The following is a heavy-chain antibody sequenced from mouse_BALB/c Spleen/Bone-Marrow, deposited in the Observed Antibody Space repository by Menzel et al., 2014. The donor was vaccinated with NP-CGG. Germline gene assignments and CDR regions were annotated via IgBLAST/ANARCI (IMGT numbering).Heavy chain of an antibody. Sequence: VKLMESGAELARPGASVKMSCKASGYTFTSYTMHWVKQRPGQGLEWIGYINPSSGYTNYNQKFKDKATLTADKSSRTAYMQLSSLTSEDSAVYYCARDWTIPFAYWGQGTLVTVSA. J-gene: IGHJ3*01. CDR3: ARDWTIPFAY. CDR2: INPSSGYT. V-gene: IGHV1-4*01. CDR1: GYTFTSYT. D-gene: IGHD1-1*02.